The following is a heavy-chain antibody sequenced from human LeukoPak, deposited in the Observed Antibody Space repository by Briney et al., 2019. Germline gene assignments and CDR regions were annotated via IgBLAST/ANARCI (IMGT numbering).Heavy chain of an antibody. CDR3: ARGQYYGSETYWHTKWFDP. CDR1: GGTFSNYV. D-gene: IGHD3-10*01. V-gene: IGHV1-69*05. J-gene: IGHJ5*02. CDR2: IIPMFGSA. Sequence: SVKVSCKASGGTFSNYVISWVRQAPGQGLEWMGGIIPMFGSATYSEKFQGRVTITTDESTSTGYMEMSRLTSEDMAVYYCARGQYYGSETYWHTKWFDPWGQGTPVTVSS.